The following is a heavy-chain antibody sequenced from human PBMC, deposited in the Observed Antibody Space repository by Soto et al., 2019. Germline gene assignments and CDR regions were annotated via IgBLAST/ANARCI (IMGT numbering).Heavy chain of an antibody. J-gene: IGHJ5*01. Sequence: PSETLSLTCFISGGSFSNDYWTWIRDSPGKGLEWIGYIFHSGITDYNPSVKSRVTISIDKSRNLFSLNLTSVTAADTAVYYCARDRYFYGSRGYYRTLDSWGQGTLVTVSS. CDR2: IFHSGIT. CDR3: ARDRYFYGSRGYYRTLDS. D-gene: IGHD3-22*01. V-gene: IGHV4-59*01. CDR1: GGSFSNDY.